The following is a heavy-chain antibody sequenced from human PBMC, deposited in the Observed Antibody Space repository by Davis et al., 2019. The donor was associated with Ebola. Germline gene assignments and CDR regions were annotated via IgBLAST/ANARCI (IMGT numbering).Heavy chain of an antibody. V-gene: IGHV3-73*01. Sequence: GGSLRLSCAASGFTFSGSAMHWVRQASGKGLEWVGRIRSKANSYATAYAASVKGRFTISRDDSKNTAYLQMNSLRAEDTAVYYCTANDYGDYGVDYWGQGTLVTVSS. CDR1: GFTFSGSA. CDR2: IRSKANSYAT. CDR3: TANDYGDYGVDY. D-gene: IGHD4-17*01. J-gene: IGHJ4*02.